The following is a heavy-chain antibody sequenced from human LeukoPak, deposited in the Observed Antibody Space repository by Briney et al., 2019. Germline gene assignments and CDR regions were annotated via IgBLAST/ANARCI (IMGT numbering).Heavy chain of an antibody. V-gene: IGHV4-30-2*01. CDR3: ASVPAAAHRGYFDF. Sequence: PSETLSLTCAVSGGSVTSGAYSWTWIRQPPGKGLEWIGYFYHSGSTYYNPSLKSRVTISVDRSKNPFSLKLGSVTAADTAVYYCASVPAAAHRGYFDFWGQGTLVTVSS. CDR1: GGSVTSGAYS. CDR2: FYHSGST. D-gene: IGHD6-13*01. J-gene: IGHJ4*02.